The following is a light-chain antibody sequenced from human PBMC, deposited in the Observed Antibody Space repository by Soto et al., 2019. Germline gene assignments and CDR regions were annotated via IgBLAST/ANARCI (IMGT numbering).Light chain of an antibody. V-gene: IGLV2-14*01. CDR3: SSYTSSSTLYV. J-gene: IGLJ1*01. CDR2: DVS. CDR1: SSDVGGHNY. Sequence: QSVLTQPASVSGSPGQSITISCTGTSSDVGGHNYVSWYQQHPGKAPKLMIYDVSNRPSGVSNRFSGSKSGNTASLTISGLQAEDEADYYCSSYTSSSTLYVFGTGTKLTVL.